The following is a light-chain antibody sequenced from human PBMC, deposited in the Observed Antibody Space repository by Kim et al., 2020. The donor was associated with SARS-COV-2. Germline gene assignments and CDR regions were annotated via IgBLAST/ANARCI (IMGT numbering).Light chain of an antibody. J-gene: IGLJ2*01. CDR3: SSYTSSSTPAVV. Sequence: QSALTQPASVSGSPGQSITISCTGTSSDVGGYNYDSWYQQHPGKAPKLMIYDVSNRPSGVSNRFSGSKSGNTASLTISGLQAEDEADYYCSSYTSSSTPAVVFGGGTQLTVL. CDR2: DVS. CDR1: SSDVGGYNY. V-gene: IGLV2-14*03.